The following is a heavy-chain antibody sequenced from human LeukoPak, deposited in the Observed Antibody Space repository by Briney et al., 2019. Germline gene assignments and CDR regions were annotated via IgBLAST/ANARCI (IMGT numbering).Heavy chain of an antibody. D-gene: IGHD4-23*01. J-gene: IGHJ4*02. Sequence: PGGSLRLSCAASGFTFDDYGMSWVRQAPGKGLEWVSLISWDGGSTYYADSVKGRFTISRDNSKNSLYLQMNSLRAEDTALYYCAKDMGAGEGTVGNFDYWGQGTLVTVSS. CDR3: AKDMGAGEGTVGNFDY. V-gene: IGHV3-43D*04. CDR1: GFTFDDYG. CDR2: ISWDGGST.